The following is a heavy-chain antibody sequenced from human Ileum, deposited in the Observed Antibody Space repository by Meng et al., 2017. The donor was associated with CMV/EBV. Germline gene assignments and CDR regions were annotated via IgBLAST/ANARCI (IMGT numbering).Heavy chain of an antibody. CDR2: MYFSGIA. J-gene: IGHJ4*02. CDR3: ARDLTNKWFYY. Sequence: QMRRQGSGPGLVKPAETLSLSCTASGDPISSGSHSWAWFRQPPGKRLEWIGSMYFSGIADYNPSLKSRVTISLHATQKQFSLRLTSVTAADSAVYFCARDLTNKWFYYWGQGTLVTVSS. CDR1: GDPISSGSHS. V-gene: IGHV4-39*07. D-gene: IGHD1-26*01.